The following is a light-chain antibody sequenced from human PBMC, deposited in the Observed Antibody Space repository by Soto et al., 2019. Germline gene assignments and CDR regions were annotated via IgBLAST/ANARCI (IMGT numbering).Light chain of an antibody. CDR1: SSDVGSYNL. Sequence: QLVLTQPASVSGSPGQSITISCTGTSSDVGSYNLVSWYQQHPGKAPKLMIYEGSKRPSGVSNHFSGSKSGNTASLTISGLQAEAEADYYCCSYAGSSTAVFGGGTQLTVL. CDR3: CSYAGSSTAV. J-gene: IGLJ7*01. V-gene: IGLV2-23*01. CDR2: EGS.